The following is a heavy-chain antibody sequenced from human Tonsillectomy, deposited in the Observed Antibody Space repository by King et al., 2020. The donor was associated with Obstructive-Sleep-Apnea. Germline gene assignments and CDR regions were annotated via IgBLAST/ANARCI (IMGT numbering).Heavy chain of an antibody. J-gene: IGHJ4*02. V-gene: IGHV3-30*18. D-gene: IGHD6-19*01. Sequence: VQLVESGGGVVQPGRSLRLSCAASGFTFSSYGMHWVRQAPGKGLEWVAVISYDGSNKYYADSVKGRFTISRDNSKNTLYLQMNSLRAEDTAVYYCAKDTYSSGWYFDYWGQGTLVTVSS. CDR3: AKDTYSSGWYFDY. CDR1: GFTFSSYG. CDR2: ISYDGSNK.